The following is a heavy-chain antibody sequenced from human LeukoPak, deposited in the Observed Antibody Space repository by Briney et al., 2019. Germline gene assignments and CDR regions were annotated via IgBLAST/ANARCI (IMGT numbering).Heavy chain of an antibody. V-gene: IGHV3-7*03. J-gene: IGHJ4*02. Sequence: GGSLRLSCAVSGFTFSSYWMSWVRQAPGKGLEWVANIKEDGSEKYYADSVKGRFTISRDNAKNSLYLQMNSLRAEDTAVYYCAKDRRSSWSSDYWGQGTLVTVSS. CDR1: GFTFSSYW. CDR3: AKDRRSSWSSDY. CDR2: IKEDGSEK. D-gene: IGHD6-13*01.